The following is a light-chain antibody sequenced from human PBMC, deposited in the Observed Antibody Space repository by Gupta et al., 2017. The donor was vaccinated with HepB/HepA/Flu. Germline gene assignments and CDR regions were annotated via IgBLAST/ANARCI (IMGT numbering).Light chain of an antibody. CDR1: QSISYY. Sequence: DIVLPQSPATLSLSPGERATVSCRASQSISYYLGWYQHKPGQAPRLLIYDASKRATGIPARFSGSGSGTDFTLTINSLEPEDFAVYYCQQRSNWPLTFGGGTKVEIK. CDR3: QQRSNWPLT. CDR2: DAS. V-gene: IGKV3-11*01. J-gene: IGKJ4*01.